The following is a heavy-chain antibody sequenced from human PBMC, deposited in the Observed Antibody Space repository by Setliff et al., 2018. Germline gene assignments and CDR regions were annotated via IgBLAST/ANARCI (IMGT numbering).Heavy chain of an antibody. CDR3: AREVAGTYHYFDP. V-gene: IGHV4-39*07. CDR1: GVSFSSTTFY. CDR2: VSFFGSA. D-gene: IGHD6-19*01. J-gene: IGHJ5*02. Sequence: SETLSLTCNVSGVSFSSTTFYWAWIRQSPGKGLEWIGSVSFFGSAYYNPSLQSRGAISLDTSRNQFSLNLTSVTAADTALYFCAREVAGTYHYFDPWGQGTLVTVSS.